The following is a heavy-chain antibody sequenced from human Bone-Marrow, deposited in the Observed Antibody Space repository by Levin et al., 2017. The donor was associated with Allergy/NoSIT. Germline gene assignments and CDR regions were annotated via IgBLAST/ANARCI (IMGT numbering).Heavy chain of an antibody. Sequence: PGGSLRLSCAASGLSFSDCYMTWIRQAAGKGLEWVSYISSRGSNTNYADSVKGRFTISRDNAKNSVYLQMNSLRAEDTAIYYCARVRARPKCNITVAIFDSFDYWGQGILVTVSS. CDR3: ARVRARPKCNITVAIFDSFDY. D-gene: IGHD3-10*01. CDR1: GLSFSDCY. J-gene: IGHJ4*02. V-gene: IGHV3-11*03. CDR2: ISSRGSNT.